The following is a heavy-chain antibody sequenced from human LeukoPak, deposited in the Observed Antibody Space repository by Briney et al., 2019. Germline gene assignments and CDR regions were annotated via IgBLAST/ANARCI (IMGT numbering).Heavy chain of an antibody. D-gene: IGHD1-26*01. CDR3: ATIAVVGATLAY. Sequence: KSGGSLRLSCAASGFTFSSYSMNWVRQAPGKGLEWVSSISSSSSYIYYADSVKGRFTISRDNAKNSLYLQMNSLRAEGTAVYYCATIAVVGATLAYWGQGTLVTVSS. J-gene: IGHJ4*02. V-gene: IGHV3-21*01. CDR2: ISSSSSYI. CDR1: GFTFSSYS.